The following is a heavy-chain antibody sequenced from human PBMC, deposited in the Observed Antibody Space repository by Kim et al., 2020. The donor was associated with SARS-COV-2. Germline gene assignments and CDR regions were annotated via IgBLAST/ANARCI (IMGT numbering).Heavy chain of an antibody. V-gene: IGHV4-38-2*02. CDR2: ISHSGSP. Sequence: SETLSLTCTVSDYSIKRGSYWGWIRQPPGKGLEWIGTISHSGSPYYNPSLKSRVTMSVDTSNKQFSLYLTSVTAADTAVFYCARFDPYWYFDLWGRGTLVTVSS. J-gene: IGHJ2*01. CDR1: DYSIKRGSY. D-gene: IGHD3-9*01. CDR3: ARFDPYWYFDL.